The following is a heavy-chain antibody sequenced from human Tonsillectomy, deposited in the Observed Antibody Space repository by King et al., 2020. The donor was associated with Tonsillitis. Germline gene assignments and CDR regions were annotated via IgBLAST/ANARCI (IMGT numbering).Heavy chain of an antibody. CDR3: AREDYDSSGWETLGHFYYMDV. CDR2: ISTSGST. CDR1: GGSISSGSYY. J-gene: IGHJ6*03. V-gene: IGHV4-61*02. D-gene: IGHD3-22*01. Sequence: QLQESGPGLVKPSQTLSLTCSVSGGSISSGSYYWSWIRQPAGKGLEWIGRISTSGSTDYNPSLKSRVTMSVDTSKNQFSVKMSSVTAADPAVYYCAREDYDSSGWETLGHFYYMDVWGKGTTVTVSS.